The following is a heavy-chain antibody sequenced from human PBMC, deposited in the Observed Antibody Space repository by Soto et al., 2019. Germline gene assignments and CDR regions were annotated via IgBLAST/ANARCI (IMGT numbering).Heavy chain of an antibody. CDR1: GFTFRNFD. J-gene: IGHJ4*02. Sequence: QVQLVESGGGVVQPGRSLRLSCAASGFTFRNFDMHWVRQAPGKGLEWVALISYDERKTYYADSVKGRFTISRDNSENARSLQMNSLRGEDSAVYFCAIAIPLWSTRRDAYWGQGTLVTVSS. CDR2: ISYDERKT. CDR3: AIAIPLWSTRRDAY. V-gene: IGHV3-30*03. D-gene: IGHD2-21*01.